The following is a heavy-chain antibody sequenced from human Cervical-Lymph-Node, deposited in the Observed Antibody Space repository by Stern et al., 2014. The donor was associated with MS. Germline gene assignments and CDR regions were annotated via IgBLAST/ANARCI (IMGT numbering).Heavy chain of an antibody. D-gene: IGHD3-16*01. CDR2: LSYDGSNK. CDR3: AKGPVWNWYFDL. Sequence: VKVGEPWGGVVQPGRSLRLSCAASGFTFSSYDMHWVRQAPGKGLEWVAVLSYDGSNKYYADLVKGRFTISRDNSKNTLYLQMNSLRAEDTAVYYCAKGPVWNWYFDLWGRGTLVTVSS. J-gene: IGHJ2*01. V-gene: IGHV3-30*18. CDR1: GFTFSSYD.